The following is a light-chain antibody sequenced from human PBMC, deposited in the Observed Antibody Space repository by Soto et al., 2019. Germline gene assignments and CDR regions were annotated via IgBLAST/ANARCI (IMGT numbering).Light chain of an antibody. J-gene: IGKJ1*01. CDR1: QSISSW. CDR3: HQYNSYSLT. CDR2: KAS. Sequence: DIQMTPSPSTLSASVGDRVTITCRASQSISSWLAWYQQKPGKAPKLLIYKASSLESGVPSRFSGSGSGTEFTLTISSLQPDDFATYYCHQYNSYSLTFGQGTKVEVK. V-gene: IGKV1-5*03.